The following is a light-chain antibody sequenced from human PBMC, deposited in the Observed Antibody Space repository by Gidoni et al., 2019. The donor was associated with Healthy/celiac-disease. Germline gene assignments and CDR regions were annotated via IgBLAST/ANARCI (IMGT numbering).Light chain of an antibody. Sequence: DIQMTQSPSSLSASVGDRVTITGRASRSISSYLNWYQQKPGKAPKLLIYAASSLQSGVPSRFSGSGSGTDFTFTISSLQPEDFATYYCQQSYSTPPYTFDQGTKLEIK. CDR2: AAS. J-gene: IGKJ2*01. V-gene: IGKV1-39*01. CDR3: QQSYSTPPYT. CDR1: RSISSY.